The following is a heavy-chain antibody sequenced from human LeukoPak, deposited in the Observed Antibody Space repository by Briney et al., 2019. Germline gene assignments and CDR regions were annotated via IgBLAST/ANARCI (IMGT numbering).Heavy chain of an antibody. CDR3: VRGGASTWS. Sequence: GGSLRLSCAASGFTFKLYWMHWVRQAPGKGPVWVSRINDDRSSTSYADSVKGRFTISRDDAKNTLYLQMNSLRAEDTAVYYCVRGGASTWSWGQGTLVTVSS. D-gene: IGHD2-15*01. J-gene: IGHJ5*02. CDR2: INDDRSST. CDR1: GFTFKLYW. V-gene: IGHV3-74*01.